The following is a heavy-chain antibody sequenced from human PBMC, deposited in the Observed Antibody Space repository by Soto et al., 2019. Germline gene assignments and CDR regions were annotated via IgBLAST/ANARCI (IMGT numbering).Heavy chain of an antibody. V-gene: IGHV3-48*02. CDR2: ITSSSGTT. CDR1: GCIFRSYI. CDR3: ARDLSYAFDY. Sequence: GAFRLSWASPGCIFRSYIMNWVRQAPGKGLEWVSYITSSSGTTYADSVKGRFTISRDNAENSLSLQMNSLRDEDTAVYYCARDLSYAFDYWGQGILDSGSS. J-gene: IGHJ4*02. D-gene: IGHD1-26*01.